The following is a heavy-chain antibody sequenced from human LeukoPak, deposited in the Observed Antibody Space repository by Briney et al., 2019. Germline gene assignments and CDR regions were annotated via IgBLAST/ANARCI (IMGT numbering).Heavy chain of an antibody. V-gene: IGHV3-48*01. CDR1: GFTFSSYS. Sequence: GGSLRLSCAASGFTFSSYSMNWVRQAPGKGLEWISYISSSSSTLYYADSVKGRFTISRDNAKNSLYLQMNSLRADDTAVYYCARDERWLPWRYFDYWGQGTLVTVSS. CDR2: ISSSSSTL. CDR3: ARDERWLPWRYFDY. D-gene: IGHD5-24*01. J-gene: IGHJ4*02.